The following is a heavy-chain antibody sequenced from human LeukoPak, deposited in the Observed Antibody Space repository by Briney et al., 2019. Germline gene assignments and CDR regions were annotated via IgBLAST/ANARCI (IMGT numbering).Heavy chain of an antibody. J-gene: IGHJ6*02. CDR1: GGSINGYY. CDR2: IYFSGST. CDR3: ARGEALRQNYGMDV. V-gene: IGHV4-59*01. Sequence: SETLSLICTVSGGSINGYYWSWIRQPPGKGLEWIGYIYFSGSTDYNPSLKSRVTISVDTSKNQFFLKLTSVAAADTAVYYCARGEALRQNYGMDVWGQGTTVTVSS.